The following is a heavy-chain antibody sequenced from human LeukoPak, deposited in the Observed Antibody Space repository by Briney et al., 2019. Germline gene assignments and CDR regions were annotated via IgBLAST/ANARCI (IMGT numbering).Heavy chain of an antibody. CDR3: ARDASDPIWFGELNV. V-gene: IGHV3-23*01. J-gene: IGHJ6*02. D-gene: IGHD3-10*01. Sequence: GGSLRLSCAASGFTFSSYAMSWVRQAPGKGLEWVSAISGSGGSTYYADSVKGRFTISRDNAKNSLYLQMNSLRAEDTAVYYCARDASDPIWFGELNVWGQGTTVTVSS. CDR1: GFTFSSYA. CDR2: ISGSGGST.